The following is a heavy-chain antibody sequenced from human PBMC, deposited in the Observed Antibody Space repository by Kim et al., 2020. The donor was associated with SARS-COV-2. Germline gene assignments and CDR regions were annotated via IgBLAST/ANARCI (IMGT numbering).Heavy chain of an antibody. CDR1: GFTFSSYS. CDR3: ARDGRITIFAVAPPSPYYGMDV. V-gene: IGHV3-21*01. J-gene: IGHJ6*02. CDR2: ISSSSSYI. D-gene: IGHD3-3*01. Sequence: GGSLRLSCAASGFTFSSYSMHWVRQAPGKGLEWVSSISSSSSYIYYADSVKGRFTISRDNAKNSLYLQMNSLRAEDTAVYYCARDGRITIFAVAPPSPYYGMDVCGQGTTVSASS.